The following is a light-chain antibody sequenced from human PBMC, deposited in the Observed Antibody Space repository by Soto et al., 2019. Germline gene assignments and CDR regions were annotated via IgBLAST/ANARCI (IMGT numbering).Light chain of an antibody. CDR3: QQYNNWPPWT. J-gene: IGKJ1*01. Sequence: EIVMTQSPATLSVSPGERANLSCSASQSVSSNLAWYQQKPGQAPRLLIYGASTRATGIPARFSGSGSGTEFTLTISSLQSEDFAVYYCQQYNNWPPWTFGQGTKVDIK. V-gene: IGKV3-15*01. CDR2: GAS. CDR1: QSVSSN.